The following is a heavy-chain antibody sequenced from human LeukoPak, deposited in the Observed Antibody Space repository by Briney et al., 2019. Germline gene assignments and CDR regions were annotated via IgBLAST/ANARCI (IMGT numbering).Heavy chain of an antibody. Sequence: GGSLRLSCAASGFTFDDYGMSWVRQAPGKGLEWVSGINWNGGSTGYADSVKGRFTISRDNSKNTLYLQMNSLRAEDTAVYYCATGLYSGSYSGFDYWGQGTLVTVSS. J-gene: IGHJ4*02. CDR3: ATGLYSGSYSGFDY. D-gene: IGHD1-26*01. CDR1: GFTFDDYG. V-gene: IGHV3-20*04. CDR2: INWNGGST.